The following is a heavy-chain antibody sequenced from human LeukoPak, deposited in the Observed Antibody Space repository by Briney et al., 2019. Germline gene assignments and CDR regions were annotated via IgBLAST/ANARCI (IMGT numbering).Heavy chain of an antibody. J-gene: IGHJ4*02. D-gene: IGHD3-22*01. V-gene: IGHV3-23*01. Sequence: GGSLRLSCAASGFTFSSYAMSWVRQAPGKGLEWVSAISGSGGSTYYADSVKGRFTISRDNSKNTLYLQMNSLRAEDTAVYYCARGSYYDSSGFDYWGQGTLVTVSS. CDR3: ARGSYYDSSGFDY. CDR1: GFTFSSYA. CDR2: ISGSGGST.